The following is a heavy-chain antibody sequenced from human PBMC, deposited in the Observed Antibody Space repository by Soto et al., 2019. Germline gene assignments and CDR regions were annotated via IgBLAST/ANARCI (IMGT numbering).Heavy chain of an antibody. V-gene: IGHV3-48*02. CDR1: GFTFSSYS. CDR2: ISSSSSTI. CDR3: ARDPSLRFLEWLFDY. D-gene: IGHD3-3*01. J-gene: IGHJ4*02. Sequence: EVQLVESGGGLVQPGGSLRLSCAASGFTFSSYSMNWVRQAPGKGLEGVSYISSSSSTIYYADSVKGRFTISRDNAKNSLYLQMNSLRDEDTAVYYCARDPSLRFLEWLFDYWGQGTLVTVSS.